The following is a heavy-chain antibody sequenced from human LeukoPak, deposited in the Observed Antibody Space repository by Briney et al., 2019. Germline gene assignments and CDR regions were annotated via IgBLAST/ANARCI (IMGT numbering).Heavy chain of an antibody. CDR2: IYYNGDT. J-gene: IGHJ5*02. D-gene: IGHD4-11*01. CDR1: GGSISSSRSY. CDR3: SREGYSCPNWFDT. Sequence: SETLSLTCSVSGGSISSSRSYWGWIRQTPGKGLEWVGSIYYNGDTYYNPSFKSRVSMSVDTAKNQISSILTSVTAADTAVYYCSREGYSCPNWFDTWGQGTLVTVSS. V-gene: IGHV4-39*07.